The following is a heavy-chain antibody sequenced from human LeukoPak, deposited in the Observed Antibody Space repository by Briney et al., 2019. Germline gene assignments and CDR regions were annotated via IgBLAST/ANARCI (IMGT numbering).Heavy chain of an antibody. J-gene: IGHJ4*02. CDR3: ARHRVVPTYFDY. V-gene: IGHV4-4*09. CDR2: IYTSGST. Sequence: SETLSLTCTVSGGSISSYYWSWIRQPPGKGLEWIGYIYTSGSTNYNPSLKSRVTLSVDTSKNQFSLKLSSVTAAATAVYYCARHRVVPTYFDYWGQGTLVTVSS. D-gene: IGHD2-2*01. CDR1: GGSISSYY.